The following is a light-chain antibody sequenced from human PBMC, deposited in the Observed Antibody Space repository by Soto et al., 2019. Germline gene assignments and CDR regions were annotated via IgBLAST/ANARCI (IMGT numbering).Light chain of an antibody. V-gene: IGKV3D-15*01. CDR2: RAS. Sequence: EIVLTQSPGTLSLSPGERATLSCRASQSVSSNYLAWYQQKPGQTPKVLIYRASTRATGIPDRFSGSGSGTEFTLTISSLQSEDFAVYYCQQYHNWPPITFGQGTRLEIK. CDR1: QSVSSN. CDR3: QQYHNWPPIT. J-gene: IGKJ5*01.